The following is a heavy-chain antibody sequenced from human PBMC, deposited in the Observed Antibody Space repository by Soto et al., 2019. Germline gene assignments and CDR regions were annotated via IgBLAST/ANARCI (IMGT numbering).Heavy chain of an antibody. CDR2: RYSTGTT. Sequence: TSETLSLTCTVSGYSINSGYIWGWVRRPPGQGLEWIGSRYSTGTTYYNPSLRRRVKMSVDTSKNQLSLVLRSVTAADTAVYYCVARATVVNSPWFDPRGQGTQVTVSS. CDR1: GYSINSGYI. D-gene: IGHD1-1*01. V-gene: IGHV4-38-2*02. J-gene: IGHJ5*02. CDR3: VARATVVNSPWFDP.